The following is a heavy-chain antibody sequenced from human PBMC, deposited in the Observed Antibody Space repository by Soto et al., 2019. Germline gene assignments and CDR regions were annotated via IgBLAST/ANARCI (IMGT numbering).Heavy chain of an antibody. J-gene: IGHJ4*02. D-gene: IGHD3-9*01. CDR1: GGTFSNYG. CDR2: IVPSLNSI. V-gene: IGHV1-69*01. CDR3: ARVIIGGQIVTVRGAFDF. Sequence: QVPLVQSGAGVKKPGSSVKDSCKASGGTFSNYGFAWVRQAPGQGLEWMGGIVPSLNSIKYAQKFQGRVKITADESTITTYMELTSLGSEDTAVYYCARVIIGGQIVTVRGAFDFWGQGTLVTVSS.